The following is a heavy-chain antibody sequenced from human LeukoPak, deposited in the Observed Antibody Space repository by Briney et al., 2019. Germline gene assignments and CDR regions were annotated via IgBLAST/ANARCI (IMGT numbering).Heavy chain of an antibody. D-gene: IGHD3-9*01. CDR3: ARDVDDILTGYFNGFDSYYGMDV. CDR1: GYTFTTYG. J-gene: IGHJ6*04. V-gene: IGHV1-18*04. CDR2: INAYNGNT. Sequence: GASVKVSCKASGYTFTTYGISWVRPAPGPGLEWMGWINAYNGNTNYTQKFHGRVTMTTDTSTSTAYMELRSLRSDNTAVYYCARDVDDILTGYFNGFDSYYGMDVWGKGTTVTVSS.